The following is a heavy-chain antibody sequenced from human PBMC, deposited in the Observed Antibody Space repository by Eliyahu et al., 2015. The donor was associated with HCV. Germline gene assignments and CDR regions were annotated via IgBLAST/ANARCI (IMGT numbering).Heavy chain of an antibody. D-gene: IGHD2-2*03. CDR1: GFTFSSYW. V-gene: IGHV3-74*01. J-gene: IGHJ6*02. CDR2: INSDGSST. CDR3: AHERIGFFYYFGMDV. Sequence: QLVESGGGLVQPGGSLRLSCEASGFTFSSYWMHWVRQAPGKGLVWVSRINSDGSSTNYADSVKGRFTISRDNAKNTLYMQMNSLRAEDTAVYYCAHERIGFFYYFGMDVWGQGATVTVSS.